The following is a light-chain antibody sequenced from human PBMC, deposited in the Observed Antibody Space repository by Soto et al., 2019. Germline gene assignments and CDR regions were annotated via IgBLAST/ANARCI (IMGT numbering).Light chain of an antibody. V-gene: IGKV3-20*01. CDR2: GAS. J-gene: IGKJ1*01. CDR1: QSVSSN. Sequence: EILRSQTPATPSVSPREKATLCGRASQSVSSNLAWYQQKPGQAPRLLTYGASSRATGIPDRFSGSGSGTDFTLTISRLEPEDFAVYYCQQYGSSPRTFGQGTKVDIK. CDR3: QQYGSSPRT.